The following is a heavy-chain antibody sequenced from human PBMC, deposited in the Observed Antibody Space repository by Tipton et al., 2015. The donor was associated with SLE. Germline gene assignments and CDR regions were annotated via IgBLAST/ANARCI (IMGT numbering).Heavy chain of an antibody. CDR1: GDSISSGLYY. J-gene: IGHJ3*01. Sequence: TLSLTCTVSGDSISSGLYYWSWIRQPAGKGLEWIGRIYTSGSTNYHTSLRSRVTVSLDTSKNQISLNLTSVTAADTALYFCARDQFATVGACDLWGQGTMVTVSS. D-gene: IGHD1-14*01. CDR2: IYTSGST. CDR3: ARDQFATVGACDL. V-gene: IGHV4-61*02.